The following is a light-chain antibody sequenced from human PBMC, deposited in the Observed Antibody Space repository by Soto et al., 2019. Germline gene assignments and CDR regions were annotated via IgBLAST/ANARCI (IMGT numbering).Light chain of an antibody. CDR1: QSIRSY. CDR2: AAS. J-gene: IGKJ2*01. CDR3: QQSYSTPT. Sequence: DIQMTQSPSSLSASVGDRVTITCRASQSIRSYLNWYQQKPGKAPKLLIYAASSLQSGVPSRFSGSGSATDLTLTIRSLQTEDSATYYCQQSYSTPTFGQGTKLDIK. V-gene: IGKV1-39*01.